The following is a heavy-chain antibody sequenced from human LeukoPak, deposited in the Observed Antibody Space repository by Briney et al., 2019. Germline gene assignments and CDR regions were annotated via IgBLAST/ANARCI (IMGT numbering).Heavy chain of an antibody. J-gene: IGHJ6*02. D-gene: IGHD3-22*01. CDR1: GGSISTSAYY. CDR3: ARASTMIVGTNNYYYGMDV. CDR2: IYYSGNT. Sequence: SETLSLTCIVSGGSISTSAYYWGWIRQPPGEGLQWIGSIYYSGNTYYNSSLKSRVTISVDTPKNQFSLKLSSVTAADTAVYYCARASTMIVGTNNYYYGMDVWGQGTTVTVSS. V-gene: IGHV4-39*07.